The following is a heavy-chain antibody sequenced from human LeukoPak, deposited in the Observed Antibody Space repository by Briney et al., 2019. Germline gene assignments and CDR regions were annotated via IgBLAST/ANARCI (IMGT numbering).Heavy chain of an antibody. CDR3: VRDLGISGWYAPPLGYFDS. V-gene: IGHV1-2*02. CDR1: GYTFTGYY. CDR2: INPKSGGT. D-gene: IGHD6-19*01. Sequence: GASVKVSCKASGYTFTGYYMHWVRQAPGQGLEWMGWINPKSGGTNYAQQFQDRVTMTGDTSISSTYMELSRLKSDDTAVYYCVRDLGISGWYAPPLGYFDSWGQGTLVTVSS. J-gene: IGHJ4*02.